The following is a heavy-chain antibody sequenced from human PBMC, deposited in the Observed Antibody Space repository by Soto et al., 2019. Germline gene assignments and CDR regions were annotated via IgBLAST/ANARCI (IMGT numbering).Heavy chain of an antibody. D-gene: IGHD3-22*01. J-gene: IGHJ3*02. CDR2: IYYSGST. Sequence: LVLLCVRSTVAGGSIVGFGGRWIRQPTGKGLEWIGYIYYSGSTNYNPSLKSRVTISVDTSKNQFSLKLSSVTAADTAVYYCARTDYYYDISGYAPAAFDIWGRGTMDTVSS. CDR3: ARTDYYYDISGYAPAAFDI. V-gene: IGHV4-59*01. CDR1: GGSIVGFG.